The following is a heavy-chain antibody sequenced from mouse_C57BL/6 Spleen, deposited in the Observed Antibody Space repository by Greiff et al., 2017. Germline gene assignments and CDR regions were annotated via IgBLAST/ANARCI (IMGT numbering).Heavy chain of an antibody. CDR2: IYPGDGDT. Sequence: VQLQESGPELVKPGASVKISCTASGYAFSSSWMNWVKQRPGKGLEWIGRIYPGDGDTNYNGKFKGKATMTADKSSSTAYMHLSSLTSEDAAVYCGARRDDYNYFDYWGQGTTLTVSS. V-gene: IGHV1-82*01. D-gene: IGHD2-4*01. CDR1: GYAFSSSW. J-gene: IGHJ2*01. CDR3: ARRDDYNYFDY.